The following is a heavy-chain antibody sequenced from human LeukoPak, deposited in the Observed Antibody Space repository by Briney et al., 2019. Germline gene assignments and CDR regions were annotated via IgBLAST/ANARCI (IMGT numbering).Heavy chain of an antibody. Sequence: GSLRLSCAASGFTFSSYGMSWVRQAPGKGLDWVSTISGSSGDTHYTDSVKGRFTISRDSSKNTLYLQMNNLRAEDTALYYCARDVFWIAATGIRGDYWGQGTLVTVSS. V-gene: IGHV3-23*01. CDR1: GFTFSSYG. D-gene: IGHD6-13*01. CDR3: ARDVFWIAATGIRGDY. CDR2: ISGSSGDT. J-gene: IGHJ4*02.